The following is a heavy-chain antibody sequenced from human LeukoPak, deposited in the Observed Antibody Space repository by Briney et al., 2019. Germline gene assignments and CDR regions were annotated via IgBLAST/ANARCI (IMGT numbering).Heavy chain of an antibody. CDR1: GFTFTSSA. CDR2: IVVGSGNT. D-gene: IGHD4-23*01. Sequence: GTSVKVSCKASGFTFTSSAVQWVRQARGQRLEWIGWIVVGSGNTNYAQKFQERVTITRDMSTSTVYMELSSLRSEERAVYYCAAEGRPTVVTFRKGAVDLWGQGTMVTVSS. V-gene: IGHV1-58*01. CDR3: AAEGRPTVVTFRKGAVDL. J-gene: IGHJ3*01.